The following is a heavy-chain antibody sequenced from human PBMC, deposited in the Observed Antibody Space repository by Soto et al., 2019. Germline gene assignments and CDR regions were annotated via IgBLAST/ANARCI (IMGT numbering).Heavy chain of an antibody. D-gene: IGHD3-9*01. Sequence: PSETLTLTCSDSGGSISSGGYYWSWIRQHPGKGLEWIGHIYDSGSTNYNPSLKSRVTISVDTSKNQFSLKLRFVTAADTAVYYCAREVGYYDILSGYLRWFDPWGQGTLVTVSS. CDR1: GGSISSGGYY. J-gene: IGHJ5*02. V-gene: IGHV4-61*08. CDR2: IYDSGST. CDR3: AREVGYYDILSGYLRWFDP.